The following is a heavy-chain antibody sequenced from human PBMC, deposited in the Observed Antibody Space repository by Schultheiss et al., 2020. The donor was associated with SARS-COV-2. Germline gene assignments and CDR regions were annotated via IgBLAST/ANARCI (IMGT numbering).Heavy chain of an antibody. Sequence: GGSLRLSCSASGFTVSSKFMNWVRQAPGKGLEWVSYISSSGSTIYYADSVKGRFTISRDNAKNSLYLQMNSLRAEDTAVYYCATLWFGINWGQGTLVTVSS. CDR2: ISSSGSTI. CDR1: GFTVSSKF. V-gene: IGHV3-48*04. J-gene: IGHJ4*02. CDR3: ATLWFGIN. D-gene: IGHD3-10*01.